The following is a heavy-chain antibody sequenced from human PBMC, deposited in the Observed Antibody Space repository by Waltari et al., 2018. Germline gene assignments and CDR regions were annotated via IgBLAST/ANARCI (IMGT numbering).Heavy chain of an antibody. V-gene: IGHV1-69*12. CDR1: GGNFGRYA. CDR3: ARRKLGEAFDI. J-gene: IGHJ3*02. CDR2: TIPIFGSP. Sequence: QVQLVQSGAEVKKSGSSVRGPCRASGGNFGRYAITWVRQAPGQGLEWMGGTIPIFGSPMYAPKFQGRVSITADELTYTVYMELNSLRSDDTAIYYCARRKLGEAFDIWGQGTMVIVSS. D-gene: IGHD3-16*01.